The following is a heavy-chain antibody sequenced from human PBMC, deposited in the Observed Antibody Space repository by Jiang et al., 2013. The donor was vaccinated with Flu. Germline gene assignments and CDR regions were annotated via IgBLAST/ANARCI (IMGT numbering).Heavy chain of an antibody. V-gene: IGHV4-38-2*02. D-gene: IGHD3-9*01. CDR3: ARENDILTGYYYLDY. J-gene: IGHJ4*02. Sequence: ETLSLTCTVSGYSISSGYYWGWIRQPPGKGLEWIGSIYHSGSTYYNPSLKSRVTISVDTSKNQFSLKLSSVTAADTAVYYCARENDILTGYYYLDYWGQGTLVTVSS. CDR2: IYHSGST. CDR1: GYSISSGYY.